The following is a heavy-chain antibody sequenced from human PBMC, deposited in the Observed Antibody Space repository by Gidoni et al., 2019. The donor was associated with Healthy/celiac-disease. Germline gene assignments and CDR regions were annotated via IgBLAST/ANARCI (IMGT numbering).Heavy chain of an antibody. CDR1: GFSLSTSGVG. D-gene: IGHD4-17*01. CDR2: IYWNDDK. Sequence: QITLKESGPTLVKPTQTLTLTCTFSGFSLSTSGVGVGWIRQPPGKSLEWLALIYWNDDKRYSPSLKRRLTITKDTSKNQVVLTMTNMDPVDTATYYCAHPTTVTTGIYFDYWGQGTLVTVSS. CDR3: AHPTTVTTGIYFDY. V-gene: IGHV2-5*01. J-gene: IGHJ4*02.